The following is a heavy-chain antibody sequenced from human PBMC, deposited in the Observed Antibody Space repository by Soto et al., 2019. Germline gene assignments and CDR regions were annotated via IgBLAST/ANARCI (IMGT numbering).Heavy chain of an antibody. V-gene: IGHV3-48*01. J-gene: IGHJ1*01. D-gene: IGHD2-2*01. CDR3: ARDRPRYCSSTSCLSEYFQH. CDR2: ISSSSSTI. Sequence: EVQLVESGGGLVQPGGSLRLSCAASGFTFSSYSMNWVRQAPGKGLEWVSYISSSSSTIYYADSVKGRFTISRDNAKNTLYPQRNSLRAEDTAVYYSARDRPRYCSSTSCLSEYFQHWGQGTLVTVSS. CDR1: GFTFSSYS.